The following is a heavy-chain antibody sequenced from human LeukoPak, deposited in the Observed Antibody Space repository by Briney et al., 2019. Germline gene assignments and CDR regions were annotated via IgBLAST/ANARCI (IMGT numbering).Heavy chain of an antibody. D-gene: IGHD4-17*01. CDR2: ISWNSGSI. J-gene: IGHJ6*02. Sequence: SLRLSCAASGFTFDDYAMHWVRQAPGKGLEWVSGISWNSGSIGYADSVKGRFTISRDNAKNSLYLQMNSLRAEDTALYYCAKDRSVTTQTYGMDVWGQGTTVTVSS. CDR3: AKDRSVTTQTYGMDV. CDR1: GFTFDDYA. V-gene: IGHV3-9*01.